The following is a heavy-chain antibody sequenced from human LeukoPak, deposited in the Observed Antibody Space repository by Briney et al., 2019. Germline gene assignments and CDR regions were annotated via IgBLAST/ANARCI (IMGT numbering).Heavy chain of an antibody. D-gene: IGHD6-13*01. J-gene: IGHJ4*02. Sequence: GGSLRLSCAGSEFTFSSYAMSWVRQAPGQGLEWVSVISDSGDYTSYADSVRGRFTISRDNSRNTLYLQMISLRPEDTAVYYCAKGHSNSRKGRFDYWGQGIVVTVSS. CDR1: EFTFSSYA. CDR2: ISDSGDYT. CDR3: AKGHSNSRKGRFDY. V-gene: IGHV3-23*01.